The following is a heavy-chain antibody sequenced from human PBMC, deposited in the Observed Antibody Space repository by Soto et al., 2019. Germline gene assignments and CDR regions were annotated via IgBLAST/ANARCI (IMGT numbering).Heavy chain of an antibody. CDR3: ATHRQLLTPFDY. D-gene: IGHD1-26*01. Sequence: GESLKISCKGSGYSFTGYWISWVRQMPGKGLEWMGRIDPSDSYTNYSPSFQGHVTISADKSISTAYLQWSSLKASDTAMYYCATHRQLLTPFDYWGRGTLVTDSS. CDR2: IDPSDSYT. CDR1: GYSFTGYW. J-gene: IGHJ4*01. V-gene: IGHV5-10-1*01.